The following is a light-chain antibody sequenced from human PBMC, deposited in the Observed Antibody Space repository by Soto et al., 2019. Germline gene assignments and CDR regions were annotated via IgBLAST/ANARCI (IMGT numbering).Light chain of an antibody. CDR1: NSDVGGYNY. CDR2: EVN. V-gene: IGLV2-8*01. CDR3: SSYAGSNWYV. J-gene: IGLJ1*01. Sequence: QSVLTQPPSASGSPGQSVTISCTGTNSDVGGYNYVSWYQQYPGKAPKLIIYEVNERPSGVPDRFSGSKSGNTASLTVSRLQTADEADYYCSSYAGSNWYVFGTGTKLTVL.